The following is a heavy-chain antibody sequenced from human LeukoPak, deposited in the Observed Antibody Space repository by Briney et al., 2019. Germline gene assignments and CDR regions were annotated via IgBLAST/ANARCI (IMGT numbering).Heavy chain of an antibody. D-gene: IGHD3-22*01. V-gene: IGHV4-34*01. J-gene: IGHJ4*02. Sequence: PSETLSLTCAVYGGSFSGYYWSWIRQPPGKGLEWIGEINHSGSTNYNPSLKSRVTISLDTSKNQFSLKLSSVTAADTAVYYCARYLGGYYHDTGGYYYDYWGQGTLVTVSS. CDR3: ARYLGGYYHDTGGYYYDY. CDR1: GGSFSGYY. CDR2: INHSGST.